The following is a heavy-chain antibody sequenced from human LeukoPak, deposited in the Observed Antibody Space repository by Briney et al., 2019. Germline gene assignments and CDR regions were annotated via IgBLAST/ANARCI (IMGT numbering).Heavy chain of an antibody. Sequence: PGGSLRLSCAASGFTFSDYWMTWVRQAPGKGLEWVANIKHHGSEKNYADSVKGRFTISRDNAKNSLYLQMNSQRAEDTAVYYCARDPSTYYYDSSGYETVFDDWGQGTLVTVPS. J-gene: IGHJ4*02. D-gene: IGHD3-22*01. CDR1: GFTFSDYW. V-gene: IGHV3-7*01. CDR2: IKHHGSEK. CDR3: ARDPSTYYYDSSGYETVFDD.